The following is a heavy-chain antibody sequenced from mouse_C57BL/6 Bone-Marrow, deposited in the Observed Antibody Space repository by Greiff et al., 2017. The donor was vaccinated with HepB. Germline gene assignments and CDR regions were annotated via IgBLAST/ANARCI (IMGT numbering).Heavy chain of an antibody. CDR2: INPSNGGT. D-gene: IGHD2-2*01. Sequence: QVQLQQPGTELVKPGASVKLSCKASGYTFTSYWMNWVKQRPGQGLEWIGNINPSNGGTNYNEKFKSKATLTVDQSSSTAYMQLSSLTSEDSAVYYYARLIWLSYFDYWGQGTTLTVSS. V-gene: IGHV1-53*01. J-gene: IGHJ2*01. CDR3: ARLIWLSYFDY. CDR1: GYTFTSYW.